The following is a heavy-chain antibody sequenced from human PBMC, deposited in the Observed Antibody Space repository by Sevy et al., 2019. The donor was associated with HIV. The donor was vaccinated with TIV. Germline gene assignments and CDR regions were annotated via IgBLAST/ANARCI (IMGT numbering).Heavy chain of an antibody. CDR3: AATVVGTKNSYCSGGSCSPSFDY. Sequence: GGSLRLSCAASGFTFSSYGMHWVRQAPGKGLEWVAVIWYDGSNKYYADSVKGRFTISRDNSKNTRYLQMNSLRAEDTAVYYCAATVVGTKNSYCSGGSCSPSFDYWGQGTLVTVSS. V-gene: IGHV3-33*01. CDR1: GFTFSSYG. CDR2: IWYDGSNK. J-gene: IGHJ4*02. D-gene: IGHD2-15*01.